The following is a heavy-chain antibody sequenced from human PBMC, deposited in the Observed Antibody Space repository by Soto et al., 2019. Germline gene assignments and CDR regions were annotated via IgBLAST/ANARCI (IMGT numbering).Heavy chain of an antibody. CDR1: GGTFSSYA. V-gene: IGHV1-69*01. CDR3: ANLPYSGRTRGY. CDR2: IIPIFGTA. Sequence: QVQLVQSGAEVKKPGSSVKVSCKASGGTFSSYAISWVRQAPGQGLEWMGGIIPIFGTANYAQKFQGRVTITADESTSTAYMELSSLRSEETAVDYCANLPYSGRTRGYWGQGTLVTVSS. J-gene: IGHJ4*02. D-gene: IGHD1-26*01.